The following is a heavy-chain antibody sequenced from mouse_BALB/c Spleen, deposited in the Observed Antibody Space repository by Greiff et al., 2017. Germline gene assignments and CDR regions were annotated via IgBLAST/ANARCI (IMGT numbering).Heavy chain of an antibody. J-gene: IGHJ3*01. CDR3: ARQKYGNYPFAY. CDR1: GFTFSSYT. Sequence: EVQLVESGGGLVQPGGSLKLSCAASGFTFSSYTMSWVRQTPEKRLEWVAYISNGGGSTYYPDTVKGRFTISRDNAKNTLYLQMSSLKSEDTAMYYCARQKYGNYPFAYWGQGTLVTVSA. V-gene: IGHV5-12-2*01. CDR2: ISNGGGST. D-gene: IGHD2-10*02.